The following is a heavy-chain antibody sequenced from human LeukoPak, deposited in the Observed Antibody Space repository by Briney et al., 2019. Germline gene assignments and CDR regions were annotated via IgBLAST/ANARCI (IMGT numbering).Heavy chain of an antibody. D-gene: IGHD3-3*01. Sequence: SVKVSCKASGGTFSSYAISWVRQAPGQGLEWMGGIIPIFGTANYAQKFQGRVTITADESTSTACMELSSLRSEDTAVYYCARGGGAIFGVVSDYWGQGTLVTVSS. CDR1: GGTFSSYA. J-gene: IGHJ4*02. CDR3: ARGGGAIFGVVSDY. V-gene: IGHV1-69*13. CDR2: IIPIFGTA.